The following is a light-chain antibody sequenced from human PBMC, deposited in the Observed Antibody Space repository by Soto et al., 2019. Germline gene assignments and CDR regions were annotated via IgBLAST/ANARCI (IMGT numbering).Light chain of an antibody. CDR1: QSVSSSY. CDR2: GAS. CDR3: QQYARPSPT. Sequence: ETVVTQSPCALSLPQGERATLSCRASQSVSSSYLAWYQQKPGQAPRLLIYGASSRATGIPDRFSGSGSGTDFTLTIIRLEPEDFAVYYCQQYARPSPTFGQGTKVDI. V-gene: IGKV3-20*01. J-gene: IGKJ1*01.